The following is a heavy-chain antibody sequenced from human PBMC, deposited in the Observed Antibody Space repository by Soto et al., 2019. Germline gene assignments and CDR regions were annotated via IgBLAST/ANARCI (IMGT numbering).Heavy chain of an antibody. Sequence: RESLRLSCSASGFTFSSYSMNWVRQAPGKGLEWVSYISSSSSTIYYADSVKGRFTISRDNAKNSLYLQMNSLRDEDTAVYYCAKHFKVPGTYYGSLNYYEVMDFRAQRSTVTVS. J-gene: IGHJ6*02. D-gene: IGHD3-10*01. V-gene: IGHV3-48*02. CDR2: ISSSSSTI. CDR3: AKHFKVPGTYYGSLNYYEVMDF. CDR1: GFTFSSYS.